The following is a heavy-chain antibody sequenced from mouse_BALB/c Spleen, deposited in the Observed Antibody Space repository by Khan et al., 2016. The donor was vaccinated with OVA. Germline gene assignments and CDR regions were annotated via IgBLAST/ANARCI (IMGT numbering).Heavy chain of an antibody. V-gene: IGHV2-6-1*01. CDR2: IWSDGTT. CDR1: GFSLTNYG. CDR3: ARQTDCKYYVMDY. Sequence: QMQLEESGPGLVAPSQSLSITCTISGFSLTNYGVHWVRQPPGKGLEWLVVIWSDGTTTYDSALKSRLTISKDNSKSQVFLKMDSLQTDDTAMYNCARQTDCKYYVMDYWGQGTSVTVSS. J-gene: IGHJ4*01.